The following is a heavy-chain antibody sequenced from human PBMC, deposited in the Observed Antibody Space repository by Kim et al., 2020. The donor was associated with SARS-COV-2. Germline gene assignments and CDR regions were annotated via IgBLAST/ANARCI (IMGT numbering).Heavy chain of an antibody. CDR2: IWYDGSNK. Sequence: GGSLRLSCAASGFTFSSYGMHWVRQAPGKGLEWVAVIWYDGSNKYYADSVKGRFTISRDNSKNTLYLQMNSLRAEDTAVYYCARDEGVGATLGSFDYWGQGTLVTVSS. CDR1: GFTFSSYG. CDR3: ARDEGVGATLGSFDY. D-gene: IGHD1-26*01. V-gene: IGHV3-33*01. J-gene: IGHJ4*02.